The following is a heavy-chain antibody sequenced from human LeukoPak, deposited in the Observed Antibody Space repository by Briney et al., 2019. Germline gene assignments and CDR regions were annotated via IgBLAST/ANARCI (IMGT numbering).Heavy chain of an antibody. CDR1: GGSINSGGYY. Sequence: SETLSLTCTASGGSINSGGYYWSWIRQHPGKGLEWIGYIFYSGSTYYNPSLKSRVTISVDTSKNQFSLKLSSVTAADTAVYYCARVNVLRGQGFDYWGQGTLVTVSS. D-gene: IGHD3-10*01. J-gene: IGHJ4*02. CDR3: ARVNVLRGQGFDY. CDR2: IFYSGST. V-gene: IGHV4-31*03.